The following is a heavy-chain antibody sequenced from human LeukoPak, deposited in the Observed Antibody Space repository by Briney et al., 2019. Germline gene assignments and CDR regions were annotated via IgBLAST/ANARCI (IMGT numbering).Heavy chain of an antibody. D-gene: IGHD3-22*01. CDR1: GFTFSSYA. V-gene: IGHV3-23*01. Sequence: RGSLRLSCAASGFTFSSYAMSWVRQAPGKGLEWVSGISGSGDNTYYADSVKGRFTISRDNSENTLYVQVNSLGTEDTAAYYCAKGSYYDSSGSFYFDYWGQGTLVTVSS. CDR2: ISGSGDNT. J-gene: IGHJ4*02. CDR3: AKGSYYDSSGSFYFDY.